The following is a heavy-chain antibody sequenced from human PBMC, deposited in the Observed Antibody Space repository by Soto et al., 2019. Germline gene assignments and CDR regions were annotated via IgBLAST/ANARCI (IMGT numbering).Heavy chain of an antibody. CDR1: GFTFSDHA. Sequence: EVQLLESGGGLVQPGGSLRLSCATSGFTFSDHAMHWVRQAPGEGLEWVSGVRGDFVTTPYADSVKGRFTISRDNSKNTLYPQMNSLRAEDTAIYYCVKEGKMGVEGFDLWGQGTLVTVSS. J-gene: IGHJ4*02. D-gene: IGHD1-26*01. CDR2: VRGDFVTT. V-gene: IGHV3-23*01. CDR3: VKEGKMGVEGFDL.